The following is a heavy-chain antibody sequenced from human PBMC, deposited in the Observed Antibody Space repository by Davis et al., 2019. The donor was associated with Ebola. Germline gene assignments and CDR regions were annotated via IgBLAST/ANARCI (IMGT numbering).Heavy chain of an antibody. D-gene: IGHD5-24*01. J-gene: IGHJ4*02. Sequence: PGGSLRLSCEISGFTLSRYHMHWVRQATGNGLEWVSGIGPPGETYYAGSVEGRFIISREDAKNTLYLQMNSLTVGDTAVYYCATGRRDGYNFPHVYWGQGTLVTVSS. CDR2: IGPPGET. CDR3: ATGRRDGYNFPHVY. CDR1: GFTLSRYH. V-gene: IGHV3-13*01.